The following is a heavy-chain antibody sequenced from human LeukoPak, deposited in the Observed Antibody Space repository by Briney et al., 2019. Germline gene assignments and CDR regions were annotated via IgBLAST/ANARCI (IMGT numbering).Heavy chain of an antibody. CDR2: IYYSGST. V-gene: IGHV4-61*01. J-gene: IGHJ5*02. CDR3: ARGRYFDWLFPNWFDP. CDR1: GGSISSGSYY. Sequence: SQTLSLTCTVSGGSISSGSYYWSWIRQPPGKGLEWIGYIYYSGSTNYNPSLKSRVTISVDTSKNQFSLKLSSVTAADTAVYYCARGRYFDWLFPNWFDPWGQGTLVTVSS. D-gene: IGHD3-9*01.